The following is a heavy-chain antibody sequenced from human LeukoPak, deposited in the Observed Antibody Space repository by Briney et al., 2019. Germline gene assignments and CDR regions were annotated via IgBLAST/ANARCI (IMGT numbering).Heavy chain of an antibody. CDR3: ARDASYDYVWGSYRSPFDY. D-gene: IGHD3-16*02. CDR1: GGSISSSSYY. J-gene: IGHJ4*02. V-gene: IGHV4-39*07. CDR2: IYYSGST. Sequence: SETLSLTCTVSGGSISSSSYYWGWIRQPPGKGLEWIGSIYYSGSTYYNPSLKSRVTISVDTSKNQFSLKLSSVTAADTAAYYCARDASYDYVWGSYRSPFDYWGQGTLVTVSS.